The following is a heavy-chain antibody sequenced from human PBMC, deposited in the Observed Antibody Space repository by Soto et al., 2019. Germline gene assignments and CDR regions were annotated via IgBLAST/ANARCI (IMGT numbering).Heavy chain of an antibody. CDR3: AREETSVDFWSGYYYYMDV. CDR2: INPSGGST. V-gene: IGHV1-46*03. Sequence: GASVKVSCKASVYTFTSYYMHWVRQAPGQGLEWMGIINPSGGSTSYAQKFQGRVTMTRDTSTGTVYMELSSLRSEDTAVYYCAREETSVDFWSGYYYYMDVWGKGTTVTVSS. CDR1: VYTFTSYY. J-gene: IGHJ6*03. D-gene: IGHD3-3*01.